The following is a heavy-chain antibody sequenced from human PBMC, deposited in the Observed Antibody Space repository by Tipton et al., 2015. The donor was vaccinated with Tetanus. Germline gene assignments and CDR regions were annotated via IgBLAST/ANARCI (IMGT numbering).Heavy chain of an antibody. V-gene: IGHV1-69*18. CDR3: ARGHLRGIVVAVFDY. CDR2: IIPALSTT. J-gene: IGHJ4*02. D-gene: IGHD2-15*01. Sequence: QLVQSGPEVKKPGSSVKVSCKASGGGVSKFAISWLRQAPGQGFELMGTIIPALSTTTYEQKFRGRITITADGSTSTAYMELSSLTSDDTAVYYCARGHLRGIVVAVFDYWGQGTLVSVSS. CDR1: GGGVSKFA.